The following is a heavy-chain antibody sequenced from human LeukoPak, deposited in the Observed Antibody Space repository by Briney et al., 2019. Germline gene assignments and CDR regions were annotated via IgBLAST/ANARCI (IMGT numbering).Heavy chain of an antibody. Sequence: GASVTVSCTASGYAFTSYAMHWVRQAPGQGLEWMGRINPNSGDTNYAQKFQGRVTMTRDTSISTAYMELSRLRSDDTAVYYCARDYCGGDCFPDYWGQGTLVTVSS. CDR3: ARDYCGGDCFPDY. CDR2: INPNSGDT. V-gene: IGHV1-2*06. D-gene: IGHD2-21*02. CDR1: GYAFTSYA. J-gene: IGHJ4*02.